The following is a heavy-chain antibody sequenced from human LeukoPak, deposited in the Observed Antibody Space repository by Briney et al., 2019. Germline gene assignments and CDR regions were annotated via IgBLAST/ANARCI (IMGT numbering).Heavy chain of an antibody. D-gene: IGHD3-10*01. CDR3: ARLPDYYSRHGAPG. J-gene: IGHJ4*02. CDR1: GGSISSYY. CDR2: INHYGST. V-gene: IGHV4-34*01. Sequence: SETLSLTCTVSGGSISSYYWSWIRQPPGKGLEWIGEINHYGSTNYNPSLKSRITISVDTSKNQFSLKLSSVTAADTAVYYCARLPDYYSRHGAPGWGQGTLVTVSS.